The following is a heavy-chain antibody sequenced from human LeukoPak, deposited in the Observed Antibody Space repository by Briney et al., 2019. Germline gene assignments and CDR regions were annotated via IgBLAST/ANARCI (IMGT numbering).Heavy chain of an antibody. CDR3: ARAAGNY. D-gene: IGHD2-15*01. CDR1: GGSISSSSYY. Sequence: PSETLSLTCTVTGGSISSSSYYWGWIRQPPGKGLEWIGEINHSGSTNYNPSHKSRVNISVDTSKNQFSLKLSSVTAADTAVYYCARAAGNYWGQGTLVTVSS. V-gene: IGHV4-39*07. J-gene: IGHJ4*02. CDR2: INHSGST.